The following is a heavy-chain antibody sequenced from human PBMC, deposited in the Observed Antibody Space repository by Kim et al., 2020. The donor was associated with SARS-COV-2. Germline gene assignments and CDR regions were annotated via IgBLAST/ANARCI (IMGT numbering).Heavy chain of an antibody. D-gene: IGHD6-19*01. V-gene: IGHV5-51*01. Sequence: NPSLKGQVTTPADRSTSTAYLQWSSLKASDTAMYYCARQGGAVAGLDYWGQGTLVTVSS. CDR3: ARQGGAVAGLDY. J-gene: IGHJ4*02.